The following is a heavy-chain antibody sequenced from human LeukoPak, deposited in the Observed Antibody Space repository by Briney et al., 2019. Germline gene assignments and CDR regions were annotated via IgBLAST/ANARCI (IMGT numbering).Heavy chain of an antibody. CDR1: GFTFSSYA. CDR3: AKDSQGGITMVRGDFDH. D-gene: IGHD3-10*01. Sequence: GGSLRLSCAASGFTFSSYAMSWVRQAPGKGLEWVSAISGSGGSTYYADSVKGRFTISRDNSKNTLYLQMNSLRAEDTAVYYCAKDSQGGITMVRGDFDHWGQGTLVTVSS. J-gene: IGHJ4*02. V-gene: IGHV3-23*01. CDR2: ISGSGGST.